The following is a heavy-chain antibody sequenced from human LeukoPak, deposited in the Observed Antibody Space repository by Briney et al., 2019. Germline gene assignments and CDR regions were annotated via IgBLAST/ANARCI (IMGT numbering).Heavy chain of an antibody. Sequence: ETLSLTCAVYGGSFSGYYWGWIRQPPGKGLVWVSYINIDERITGYADSVKGRFTISRDNAKNTLYLQMNSLRAEDTAIYYCFREGGDWGQGTLVTVSS. J-gene: IGHJ4*02. CDR2: INIDERIT. V-gene: IGHV3-74*01. D-gene: IGHD3-10*01. CDR3: FREGGD. CDR1: GGSFSGYY.